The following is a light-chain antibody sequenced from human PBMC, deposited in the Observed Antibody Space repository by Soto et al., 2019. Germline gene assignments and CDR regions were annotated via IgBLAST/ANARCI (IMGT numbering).Light chain of an antibody. Sequence: DIQMTQSPSSLSASVGDRVTITCRASESITTYLNWYQQKSGTAPKLLIYSASTLQSGVPSRFSGSESGTDFTLTIPGLRPEDVEIYHCQQSYTPPRTFGQGTKVEIK. CDR3: QQSYTPPRT. CDR2: SAS. CDR1: ESITTY. V-gene: IGKV1-39*01. J-gene: IGKJ1*01.